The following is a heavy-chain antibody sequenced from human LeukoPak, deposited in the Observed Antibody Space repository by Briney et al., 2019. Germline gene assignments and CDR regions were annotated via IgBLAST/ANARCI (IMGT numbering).Heavy chain of an antibody. V-gene: IGHV3-9*01. CDR2: ISWNSGSI. D-gene: IGHD3-10*01. CDR1: GFTFDDYA. J-gene: IGHJ5*02. Sequence: GGSLRLSCAASGFTFDDYAMHWVRQAPGKGLEWVSGISWNSGSIGYADSVKGRFTISRDNAKNSLYLQMNSLRAEDTALYYCAKGLYYGSGSYNWFDPWRQGTLVTVSS. CDR3: AKGLYYGSGSYNWFDP.